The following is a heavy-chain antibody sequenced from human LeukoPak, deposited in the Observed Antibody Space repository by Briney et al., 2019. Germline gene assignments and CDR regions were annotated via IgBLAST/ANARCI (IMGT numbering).Heavy chain of an antibody. D-gene: IGHD4-17*01. CDR3: AREPRYGDYSDYFDY. V-gene: IGHV1-69*04. J-gene: IGHJ4*02. Sequence: GASVKVSCKASGGTFSSYAISWVRQAPGQGLEWMGRIIPILGIANYAQKFQGRVTITADKSTSTAYMELSSLRSEDTAVYYCAREPRYGDYSDYFDYWGQGTLVTVSS. CDR1: GGTFSSYA. CDR2: IIPILGIA.